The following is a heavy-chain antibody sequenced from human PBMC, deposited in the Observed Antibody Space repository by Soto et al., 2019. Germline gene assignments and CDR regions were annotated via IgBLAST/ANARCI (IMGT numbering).Heavy chain of an antibody. D-gene: IGHD1-1*01. CDR2: MYPGDSDT. CDR3: ARGIGYSAQDY. CDR1: GYDFNTNW. V-gene: IGHV5-51*01. Sequence: GESLKISCRGSGYDFNTNWFGWVRQLPGRGLEWVGIMYPGDSDTRYNPSLQGHVTLSVDVTVSTAFLQWRSLRAEDTAVYYCARGIGYSAQDYWGQGTPVTVSS. J-gene: IGHJ4*02.